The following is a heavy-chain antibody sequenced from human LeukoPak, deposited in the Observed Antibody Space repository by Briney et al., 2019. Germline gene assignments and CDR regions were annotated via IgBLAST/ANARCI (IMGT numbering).Heavy chain of an antibody. CDR1: GFTFSNYG. Sequence: QPGGSLRLSCAASGFTFSNYGMTWVRQAPGKGLEWVANIEQDGSEKYYVDSVKGRFTISRDNAKNSLYLQMNSLRAEDMAVYYCARGHVWFDPWGQGTLVTVSS. V-gene: IGHV3-7*05. J-gene: IGHJ5*02. CDR2: IEQDGSEK. CDR3: ARGHVWFDP.